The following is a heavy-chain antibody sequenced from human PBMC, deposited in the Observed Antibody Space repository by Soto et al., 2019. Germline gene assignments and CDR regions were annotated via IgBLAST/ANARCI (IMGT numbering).Heavy chain of an antibody. CDR1: GFTFSNND. J-gene: IGHJ6*02. CDR3: ARDLGFSGYVAFGMDV. D-gene: IGHD5-12*01. CDR2: IGTAGDT. V-gene: IGHV3-13*01. Sequence: GGSLRLSCAASGFTFSNNDMHWVRQPPGKGLEWVSSIGTAGDTYYPASVKGRFTVSRENAKNSLYLQMNSLRGEDTAVYYCARDLGFSGYVAFGMDVWGQGTTVTVSS.